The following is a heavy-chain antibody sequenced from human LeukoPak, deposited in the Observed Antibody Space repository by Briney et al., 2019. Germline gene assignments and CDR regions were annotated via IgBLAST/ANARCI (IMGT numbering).Heavy chain of an antibody. CDR3: ARGVEPLAANTLAY. J-gene: IGHJ4*02. CDR2: LYSDGNT. CDR1: GFTVITND. V-gene: IGHV3-53*01. Sequence: GGSLRLSCAAPGFTVITNDMTWVRQAPGKGLEWVSVLYSDGNTEYGDSVQGRFTISRDNSKNTLYLEMNSLSPDDTAVYYCARGVEPLAANTLAYWGQGTLVTVAS. D-gene: IGHD1-14*01.